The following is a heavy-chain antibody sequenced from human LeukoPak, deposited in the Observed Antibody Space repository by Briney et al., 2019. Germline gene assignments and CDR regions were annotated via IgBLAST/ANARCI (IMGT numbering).Heavy chain of an antibody. J-gene: IGHJ3*02. CDR2: FDPEDGET. V-gene: IGHV1-24*01. CDR3: ATDGRGYRGSKRGGDAFDI. D-gene: IGHD1-26*01. Sequence: ASVKVSCKVSGYTLTELSMHWVRQAPGKGLEWMGGFDPEDGETIYAQKFQGRVTMTEDTSTDTAYKELSSLRSEDTAVYYCATDGRGYRGSKRGGDAFDIWGQGTMVTVSS. CDR1: GYTLTELS.